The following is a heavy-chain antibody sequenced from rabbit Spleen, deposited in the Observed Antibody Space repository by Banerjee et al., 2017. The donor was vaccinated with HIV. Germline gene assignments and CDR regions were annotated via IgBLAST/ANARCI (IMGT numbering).Heavy chain of an antibody. J-gene: IGHJ4*01. CDR2: IDTGSSGFT. V-gene: IGHV1S40*01. CDR3: VREVAAKFNL. D-gene: IGHD4-1*01. CDR1: GVSFSGDSFSGDSY. Sequence: QSLEESGGDLVKPGASLTLTCIASGVSFSGDSFSGDSYMCWVRQAPGKGLEWIVCIDTGSSGFTYFASWAKGRFPISKTSSTTVTLQMTSLTAADTATYFCVREVAAKFNLWGPGTLVTVS.